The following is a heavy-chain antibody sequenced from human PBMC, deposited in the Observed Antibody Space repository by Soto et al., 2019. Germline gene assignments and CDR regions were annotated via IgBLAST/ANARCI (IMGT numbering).Heavy chain of an antibody. V-gene: IGHV1-3*01. Sequence: GASVKVSCKASGYTFTSYAMHWVRQAPGQRLEWMGWINAGNGATKYSQKFQGRVSITRDTSASTTYMQLSRLRFDDTAVYYCATDRGGYCSGGSCSEAWFDPWGQGTLVTVSS. J-gene: IGHJ5*02. D-gene: IGHD2-15*01. CDR1: GYTFTSYA. CDR2: INAGNGAT. CDR3: ATDRGGYCSGGSCSEAWFDP.